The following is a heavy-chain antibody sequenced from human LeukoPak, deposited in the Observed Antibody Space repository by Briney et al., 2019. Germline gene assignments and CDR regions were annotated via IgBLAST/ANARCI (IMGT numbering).Heavy chain of an antibody. Sequence: SSVKVSCKASGGTFSSYAISWVRQAPGQGLEWMGGIISIFGTANYAQKFQGRVTITTDESTSTAYMELSSLRSEDTAVYYCARGPLCDVLTGYYRKTLYNWLDPWSQGTLVTVSS. V-gene: IGHV1-69*05. D-gene: IGHD3-9*01. CDR2: IISIFGTA. CDR3: ARGPLCDVLTGYYRKTLYNWLDP. J-gene: IGHJ5*02. CDR1: GGTFSSYA.